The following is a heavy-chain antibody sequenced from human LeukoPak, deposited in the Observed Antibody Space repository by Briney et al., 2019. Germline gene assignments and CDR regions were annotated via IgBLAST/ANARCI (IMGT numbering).Heavy chain of an antibody. V-gene: IGHV4-59*01. CDR2: IYYSGST. CDR3: ARDRALLWFGEYRPYGMDV. J-gene: IGHJ6*02. CDR1: GGSISSYY. Sequence: SETLSLTCTVSGGSISSYYWSWIRQPPGKGLEWIGYIYYSGSTNYNPSLKSRVTISVDTSKNQFSLKLSSVTAADTAVYYCARDRALLWFGEYRPYGMDVWGQGTTVTVSS. D-gene: IGHD3-10*01.